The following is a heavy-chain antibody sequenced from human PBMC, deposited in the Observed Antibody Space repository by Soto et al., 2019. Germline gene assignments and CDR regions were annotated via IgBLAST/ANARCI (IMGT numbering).Heavy chain of an antibody. J-gene: IGHJ5*02. D-gene: IGHD3-10*01. V-gene: IGHV1-69*13. CDR3: ARDLDYYYGSGPYPPHNWFDP. Sequence: ASVKVSCKASGGTFSSYAISWVRQAPGQGLEWMGGIIPIFGTANYAQKFQGRVTITADESTSTAYMELSSLRSEDTAVYYCARDLDYYYGSGPYPPHNWFDPWGQGTLVTVSS. CDR1: GGTFSSYA. CDR2: IIPIFGTA.